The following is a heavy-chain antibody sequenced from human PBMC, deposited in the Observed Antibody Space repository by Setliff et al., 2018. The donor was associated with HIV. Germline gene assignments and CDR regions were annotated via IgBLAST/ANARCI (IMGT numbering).Heavy chain of an antibody. D-gene: IGHD2-2*01. Sequence: SETLSLTCTVYGASISNSNSYWGWIRQPPGKRLEWLGSIYSSGSPSYNPSLSSRLTISVDTSKNHVSLRLSSVTAADTGVYYCARGGYCTSTTCYPFDYWGQGTLVTVSS. CDR1: GASISNSNSY. CDR3: ARGGYCTSTTCYPFDY. V-gene: IGHV4-39*02. CDR2: IYSSGSP. J-gene: IGHJ4*02.